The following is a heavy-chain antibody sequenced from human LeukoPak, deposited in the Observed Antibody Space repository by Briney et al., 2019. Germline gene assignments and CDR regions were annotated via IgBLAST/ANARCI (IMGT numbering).Heavy chain of an antibody. CDR3: ARGVFPSNLLSRLSYYMDV. CDR2: IKPDGSEK. J-gene: IGHJ6*03. CDR1: GFIFSTYW. Sequence: GGSLRLSCAASGFIFSTYWMNWVRQAPGKGLEWVANIKPDGSEKYYVDSVKGRFIISRDNAKNSLYLQMTSLRAEDTAVYYCARGVFPSNLLSRLSYYMDVWGKGTTVTVSS. D-gene: IGHD3-16*02. V-gene: IGHV3-7*01.